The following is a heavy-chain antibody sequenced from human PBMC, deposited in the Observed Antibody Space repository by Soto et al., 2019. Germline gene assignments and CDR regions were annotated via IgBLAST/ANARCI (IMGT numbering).Heavy chain of an antibody. CDR3: ARATRYSSELSP. CDR2: IYPIGGST. J-gene: IGHJ5*02. V-gene: IGHV1-46*03. Sequence: ASVKVSCKASGYTFTSYYMHWVRQAPGQGLEWMGIIYPIGGSTSYAQKFQGRVTMTRDTSTSTVYMELISLRFEDTAVYYCARATRYSSELSPWGQGTLVTVSS. CDR1: GYTFTSYY. D-gene: IGHD6-19*01.